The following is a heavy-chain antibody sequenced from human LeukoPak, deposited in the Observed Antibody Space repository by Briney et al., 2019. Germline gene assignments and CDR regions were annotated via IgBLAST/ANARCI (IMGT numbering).Heavy chain of an antibody. V-gene: IGHV4-61*02. D-gene: IGHD5-12*01. CDR1: GGSISSGDYY. CDR2: IYTSGST. Sequence: SQTLSLTCTVSGGSISSGDYYWRWIRQPAGTGLEWIGRIYTSGSTNYNPSLKSRVTMSVDTSKNQFSLKLSSVTAADTAVYYCARVAGYGGYDYWGQGTLVTVSS. CDR3: ARVAGYGGYDY. J-gene: IGHJ4*02.